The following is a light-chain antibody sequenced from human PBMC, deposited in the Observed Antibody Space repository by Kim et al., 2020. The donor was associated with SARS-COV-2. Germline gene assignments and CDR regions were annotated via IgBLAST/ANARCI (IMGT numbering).Light chain of an antibody. Sequence: SASGGDRVTLTCRASQSISNWLVWYQQKPGKAPKLLISKAVTLESGVPSRFSGSGSGTEYTLTISSLQPDDFATYYCQQYDAYPYTFGQGTTVEI. CDR2: KAV. J-gene: IGKJ2*01. CDR3: QQYDAYPYT. CDR1: QSISNW. V-gene: IGKV1-5*03.